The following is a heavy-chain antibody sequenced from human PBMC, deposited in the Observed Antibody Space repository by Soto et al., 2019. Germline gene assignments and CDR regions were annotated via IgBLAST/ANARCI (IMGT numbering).Heavy chain of an antibody. J-gene: IGHJ4*02. D-gene: IGHD5-12*01. CDR2: IYYSGST. Sequence: SLTCTVSGGSISSGDYYWSWIRQPPGKGLEWIGYIYYSGSTYYNPSLKSRVTISVDTPKNQFSLKLSSVTAADTAVYYCARSTMARALYYFDYWGQGTLVTVSS. CDR3: ARSTMARALYYFDY. V-gene: IGHV4-30-4*01. CDR1: GGSISSGDYY.